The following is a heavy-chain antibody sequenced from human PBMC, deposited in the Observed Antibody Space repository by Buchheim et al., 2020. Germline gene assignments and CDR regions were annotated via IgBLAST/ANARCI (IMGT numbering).Heavy chain of an antibody. J-gene: IGHJ4*02. CDR3: ARDAGYYDYVWGSYPDY. CDR2: ISYDGSNK. Sequence: QVQLVESGGGVVQPGRSLRLSCAASGFTFSSYAMHWVRQAPGKGLEWVAVISYDGSNKYYADSVKGRFTISRDNSKTTLYLQMNSLRAEDTAVYYCARDAGYYDYVWGSYPDYWGQGTL. CDR1: GFTFSSYA. D-gene: IGHD3-16*02. V-gene: IGHV3-30-3*01.